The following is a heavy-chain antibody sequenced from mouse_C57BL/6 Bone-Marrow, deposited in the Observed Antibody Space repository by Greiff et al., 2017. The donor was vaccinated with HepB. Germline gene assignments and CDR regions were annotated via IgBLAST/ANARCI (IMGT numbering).Heavy chain of an antibody. CDR2: IYPGDGDT. J-gene: IGHJ3*01. V-gene: IGHV1-82*01. CDR1: GYAFSSSW. D-gene: IGHD1-1*01. CDR3: AREGFITTVVGGAY. Sequence: QVQLQQSGPELVKPGASVKISCKASGYAFSSSWMNWAKQRPGKGLEWIGRIYPGDGDTNYNGKFKGKATLTADKSSSTAYMQLSSLTSEDSAVYFCAREGFITTVVGGAYWGQGTLVTVSA.